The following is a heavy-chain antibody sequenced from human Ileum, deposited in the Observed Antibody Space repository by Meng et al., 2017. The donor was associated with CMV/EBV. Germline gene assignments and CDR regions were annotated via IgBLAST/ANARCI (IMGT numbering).Heavy chain of an antibody. CDR3: ARAPTIAAAGTPNYYYYYGMDV. CDR1: GFTLSSYS. V-gene: IGHV3-48*04. J-gene: IGHJ6*02. D-gene: IGHD6-13*01. Sequence: GESLKISCAASGFTLSSYSMNWVRQAPGKGLEWVSYISSSSSTIYYADSVKGRFTISRDNAKNSLYLQMNSLRAEDTAVYYCARAPTIAAAGTPNYYYYYGMDVWGQGTTVTVSS. CDR2: ISSSSSTI.